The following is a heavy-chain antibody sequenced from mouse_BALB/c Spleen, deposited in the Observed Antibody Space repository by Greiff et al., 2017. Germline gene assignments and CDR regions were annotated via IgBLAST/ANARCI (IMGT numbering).Heavy chain of an antibody. V-gene: IGHV1-54*01. CDR2: INPGSGGT. CDR1: GYAFTNYL. J-gene: IGHJ4*01. Sequence: VQLQQSGAELVRPGTSVKVSCKASGYAFTNYLIEWVKQRPGQGLEWIGVINPGSGGTNYNEKFKGKATLTADKSSSTAYMRLSSLTSDDSAVYFCAREGTGAMDYWGQGTSVTVSS. D-gene: IGHD3-3*01. CDR3: AREGTGAMDY.